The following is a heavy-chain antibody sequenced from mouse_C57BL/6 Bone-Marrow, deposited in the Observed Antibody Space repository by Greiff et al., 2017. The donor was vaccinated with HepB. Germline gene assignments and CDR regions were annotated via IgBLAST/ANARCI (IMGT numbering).Heavy chain of an antibody. V-gene: IGHV5-15*01. J-gene: IGHJ1*03. CDR2: ISNLAYSI. D-gene: IGHD1-1*01. Sequence: EVKLVESGGGLVQPGGSLKLSCAASGFTFSDYGMAWVRQAPRKGPEWVAFISNLAYSIYYADTVTGRFTISRGNAKNTLYLEMSSLRSEDTAMYYCARPDYGSSHWYFDVWGTGTTVTVSS. CDR3: ARPDYGSSHWYFDV. CDR1: GFTFSDYG.